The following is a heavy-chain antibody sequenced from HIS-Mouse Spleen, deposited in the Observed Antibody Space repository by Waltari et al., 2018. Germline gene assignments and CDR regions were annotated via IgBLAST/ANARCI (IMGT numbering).Heavy chain of an antibody. Sequence: QVQLGQSGAEVKKPGASVKVSCKASGYTFTSYYINLVRQATGQGLEWMGWMNPNSGNTGYAQKFQGRATMTRNTSISTAYMELSSLRSEDTAVYYCARGHDYSNYFDYWGQGTLVTVSS. CDR1: GYTFTSYY. D-gene: IGHD4-4*01. CDR3: ARGHDYSNYFDY. J-gene: IGHJ4*02. CDR2: MNPNSGNT. V-gene: IGHV1-8*01.